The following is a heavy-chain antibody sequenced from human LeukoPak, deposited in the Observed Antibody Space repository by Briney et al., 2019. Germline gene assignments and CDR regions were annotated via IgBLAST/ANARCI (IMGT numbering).Heavy chain of an antibody. V-gene: IGHV3-30*04. Sequence: GRSLRLSCAASGFTFSSYAMHWVRQAPGKGLEWVAVISYDGSNKYYADSVKGRFTISRDNSKNTLYLQMNSLRAEDTAVYYCARDRRFRTGSNYYYAIDVWGQGTTVTVSS. J-gene: IGHJ6*02. D-gene: IGHD3-10*01. CDR1: GFTFSSYA. CDR3: ARDRRFRTGSNYYYAIDV. CDR2: ISYDGSNK.